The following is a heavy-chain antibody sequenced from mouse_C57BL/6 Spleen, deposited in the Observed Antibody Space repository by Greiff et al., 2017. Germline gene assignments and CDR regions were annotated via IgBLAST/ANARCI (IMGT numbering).Heavy chain of an antibody. CDR3: AKILLYYAMDY. J-gene: IGHJ4*01. CDR2: ISSGSSTI. D-gene: IGHD2-1*01. Sequence: EVQRVESGGGLVKPGGSLKLSCAASGFTFSDYGMHWVRQAPEKGLEWVAYISSGSSTIYYADTVKGRFTIARDNAKNTLFLQRTSLRSEDTAMYYCAKILLYYAMDYWGQGTSVTVSA. CDR1: GFTFSDYG. V-gene: IGHV5-17*01.